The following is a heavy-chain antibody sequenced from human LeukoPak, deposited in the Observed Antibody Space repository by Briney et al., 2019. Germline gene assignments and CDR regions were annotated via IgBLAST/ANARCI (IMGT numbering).Heavy chain of an antibody. V-gene: IGHV1-69*13. CDR3: ARGLYDSSGYSSDY. CDR1: GGTFSSYA. Sequence: SVNVSCKASGGTFSSYAISWVRQAPGQGLEWMGGIIAIFGTANYAQKFQGRVTITADESTSTAYMELSSLRSEDTAVYYCARGLYDSSGYSSDYWGQGTLVTVSS. J-gene: IGHJ4*02. D-gene: IGHD3-22*01. CDR2: IIAIFGTA.